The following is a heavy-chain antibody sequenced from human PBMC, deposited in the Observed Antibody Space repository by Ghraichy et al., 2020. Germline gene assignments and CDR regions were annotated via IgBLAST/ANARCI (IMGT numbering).Heavy chain of an antibody. D-gene: IGHD2-2*01. CDR1: GGSMNKYY. J-gene: IGHJ2*01. CDR3: ARVGGHCSSVSCYAGWYFDL. CDR2: IYYTGST. V-gene: IGHV4-59*08. Sequence: SETLSLTCTVSGGSMNKYYWSWFRQSPGKGLEWLGHIYYTGSTNYIPSVKSRVTISGDTSKNQFFLTLTSVTATDTAVYYCARVGGHCSSVSCYAGWYFDLWGRGTLVTVSS.